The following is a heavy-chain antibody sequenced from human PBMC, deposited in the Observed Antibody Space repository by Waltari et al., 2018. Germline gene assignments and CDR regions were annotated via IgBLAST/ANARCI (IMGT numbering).Heavy chain of an antibody. J-gene: IGHJ6*03. CDR1: GYPFTSYD. CDR2: MNTNSGDT. CDR3: ARSYDFWSGYRPSDGRYYMDV. V-gene: IGHV1-8*01. D-gene: IGHD3-3*01. Sequence: QLPLVQSGAELKKPGASVKVSCQASGYPFTSYDIHCVRQATGQGLEWMGWMNTNSGDTGYAQKCHGRVTKARNTTISTAYIELSSLRSEDTAVYYCARSYDFWSGYRPSDGRYYMDVWGKGTTVTVSS.